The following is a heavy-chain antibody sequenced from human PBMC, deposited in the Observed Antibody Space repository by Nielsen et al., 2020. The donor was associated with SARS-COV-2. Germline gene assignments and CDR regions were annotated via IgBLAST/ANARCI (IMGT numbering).Heavy chain of an antibody. J-gene: IGHJ6*02. CDR3: ARDIYGMDV. CDR2: INHSGST. V-gene: IGHV4-34*01. Sequence: RQAPGKGLEWIGEINHSGSTNYNPSLKSRVTISVDTSKNQFSLKLSSVTAADTAVYYCARDIYGMDVWGQGTTVTVSS. D-gene: IGHD3-9*01.